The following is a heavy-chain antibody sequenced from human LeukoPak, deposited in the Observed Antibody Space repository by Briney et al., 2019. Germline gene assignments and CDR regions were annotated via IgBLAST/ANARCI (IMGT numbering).Heavy chain of an antibody. CDR3: AREGRLYYGTDV. V-gene: IGHV4-59*01. D-gene: IGHD1-1*01. CDR1: GGSISSYY. J-gene: IGHJ6*02. CDR2: IYYSGST. Sequence: PSETLSLTCTVSGGSISSYYWSWIRQPPGKGLEWIGYIYYSGSTNYNPSLKSRATISVDTSKNQFSLKLSSVTAADTAVYYCAREGRLYYGTDVWGQGTTVTVSS.